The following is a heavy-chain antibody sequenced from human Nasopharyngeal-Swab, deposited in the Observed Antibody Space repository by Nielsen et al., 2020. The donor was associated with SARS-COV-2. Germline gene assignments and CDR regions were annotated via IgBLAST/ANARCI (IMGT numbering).Heavy chain of an antibody. V-gene: IGHV5-51*01. CDR1: GYRFTKYW. CDR2: IYPGDSDT. Sequence: GASLRLSCTASGYRFTKYWIGWVRQMPGKGLEWMGIIYPGDSDTRYSPSFQVQVTISADKSISTAYLQWSSLKASDTAMYYCARHRYFDYWGQGTLVTVSS. J-gene: IGHJ4*02. CDR3: ARHRYFDY.